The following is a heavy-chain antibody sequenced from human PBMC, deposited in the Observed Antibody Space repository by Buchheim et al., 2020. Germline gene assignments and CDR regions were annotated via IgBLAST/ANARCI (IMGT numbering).Heavy chain of an antibody. Sequence: QVQLVESGGGVVQPGRSLRLSCAASGFTFSSYGMHWVRQAPGKGLEWVAVISYDGSNKYYADSVKGRFTISRDNSKNTLYLQMNSLRAEDTAVYYCAKGANFFWFDPWGQGTL. CDR3: AKGANFFWFDP. CDR2: ISYDGSNK. D-gene: IGHD3-3*01. V-gene: IGHV3-30*18. J-gene: IGHJ5*02. CDR1: GFTFSSYG.